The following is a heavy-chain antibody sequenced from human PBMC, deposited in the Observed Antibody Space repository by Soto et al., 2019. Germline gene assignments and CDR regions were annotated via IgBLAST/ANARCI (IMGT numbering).Heavy chain of an antibody. D-gene: IGHD3-10*01. CDR2: INHSGST. Sequence: PSETLSLTCAVYGGSFSGYYWSWIRQPPGKGLEWIGEINHSGSTNYNPPLKSRVTISVDTSKNQFSLKLSSVTAADTAVYYCARGGLETMVRGQGWLDYWGQETQVTVSS. CDR1: GGSFSGYY. CDR3: ARGGLETMVRGQGWLDY. V-gene: IGHV4-34*01. J-gene: IGHJ4*02.